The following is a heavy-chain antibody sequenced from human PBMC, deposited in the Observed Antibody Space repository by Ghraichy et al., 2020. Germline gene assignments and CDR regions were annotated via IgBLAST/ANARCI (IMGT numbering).Heavy chain of an antibody. CDR3: AKDQLGYCSGGSCNYYYYYGMDV. CDR1: GFTFSSYA. CDR2: ISGSGGST. J-gene: IGHJ6*02. V-gene: IGHV3-23*01. Sequence: LSLTCAASGFTFSSYAMSWVRQAPGKGLEWVSAISGSGGSTYYADSVKGRFTISRDNSKNTLYLQMNSLRAEDTAVYYCAKDQLGYCSGGSCNYYYYYGMDVWCQGTTVTVSS. D-gene: IGHD2-15*01.